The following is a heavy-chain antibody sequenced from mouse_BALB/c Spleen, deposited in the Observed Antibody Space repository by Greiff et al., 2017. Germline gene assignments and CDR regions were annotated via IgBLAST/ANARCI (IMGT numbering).Heavy chain of an antibody. CDR1: GFTFSSYA. J-gene: IGHJ3*01. Sequence: DVMLVESGGGLVKPGGSLKLSCAASGFTFSSYAMSWVRQTPEKRLEWVATISSGGGNTYYPDSVKGRFTISRDNAKNNLYLQMSSLRSEDTALYYCAILLRSGWFAYWGQGTLVTVSA. CDR2: ISSGGGNT. D-gene: IGHD1-1*01. V-gene: IGHV5-9*03. CDR3: AILLRSGWFAY.